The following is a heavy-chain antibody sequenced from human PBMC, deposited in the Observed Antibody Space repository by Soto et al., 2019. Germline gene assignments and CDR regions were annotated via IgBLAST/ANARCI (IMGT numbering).Heavy chain of an antibody. CDR3: ARIVVGVTVDL. CDR2: ISHTGDT. J-gene: IGHJ4*02. V-gene: IGHV4-61*01. CDR1: DASVWSDSYF. D-gene: IGHD1-26*01. Sequence: SETLSLTCTVSDASVWSDSYFWTWIRQPPGKGLEWIAYISHTGDTNYNPSLKSRVTISIDTSRNQFSLTVTSVTAADTAVYFCARIVVGVTVDLWSQGSLVTVSS.